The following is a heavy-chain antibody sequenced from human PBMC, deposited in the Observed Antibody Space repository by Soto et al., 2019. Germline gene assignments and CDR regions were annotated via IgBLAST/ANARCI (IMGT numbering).Heavy chain of an antibody. Sequence: EVQLVESGGGLVQPGGSLILSCAASGFTVSRNYMTWVRQAPGKGLEWVSILYSGGSTYYADSVKGRFTISRHNTNHTLYLQISGLIILDTAVDYCARNSLPMAGSAGSVFDLWGRGTLVTVSS. CDR2: LYSGGST. V-gene: IGHV3-53*04. J-gene: IGHJ2*01. CDR3: ARNSLPMAGSAGSVFDL. CDR1: GFTVSRNY. D-gene: IGHD6-19*01.